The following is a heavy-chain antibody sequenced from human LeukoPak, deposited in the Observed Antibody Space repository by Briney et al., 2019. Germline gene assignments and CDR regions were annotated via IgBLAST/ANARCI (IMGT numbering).Heavy chain of an antibody. J-gene: IGHJ4*02. CDR1: GFTFDNYA. CDR3: AKVGSSGWYSLPMHFDY. D-gene: IGHD6-19*01. Sequence: GGSLRLSCAASGFTFDNYAMHWVRQAPGKGLEWVSLISGDGGSTYYADSVKGRFTISRDNSKNSLYLQMNSLRTEDTALHYCAKVGSSGWYSLPMHFDYWGQGTLVTVSS. CDR2: ISGDGGST. V-gene: IGHV3-43*02.